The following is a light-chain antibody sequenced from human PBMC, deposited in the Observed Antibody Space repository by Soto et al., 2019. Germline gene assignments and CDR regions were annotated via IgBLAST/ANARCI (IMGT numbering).Light chain of an antibody. CDR3: QQYGSSPYT. Sequence: EIVLTRSPGTLSLSPGERATLSCRASQSVSSSYLAWYQQKPGQAPRLLIYGASSRATVIPDRFSGSGSGTDFTLTISRLEPEDFAMYYCQQYGSSPYTFGQGTKLEIK. V-gene: IGKV3-20*01. CDR1: QSVSSSY. CDR2: GAS. J-gene: IGKJ2*01.